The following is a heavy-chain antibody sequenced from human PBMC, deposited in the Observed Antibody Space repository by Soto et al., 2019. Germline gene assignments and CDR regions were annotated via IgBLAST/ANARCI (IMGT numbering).Heavy chain of an antibody. J-gene: IGHJ5*02. CDR3: ARSESTFTIFGVVTGLYNWFDP. CDR1: GGSISSGGYY. CDR2: IYYSGST. D-gene: IGHD3-3*01. V-gene: IGHV4-31*03. Sequence: PSETLSLTCTVSGGSISSGGYYWSWIRQHPGKGLEWIGYIYYSGSTYYNPSLKSRVTISVDTSKNQFSLKLSSVTAADTAVYYCARSESTFTIFGVVTGLYNWFDPWGQGTLVTVSS.